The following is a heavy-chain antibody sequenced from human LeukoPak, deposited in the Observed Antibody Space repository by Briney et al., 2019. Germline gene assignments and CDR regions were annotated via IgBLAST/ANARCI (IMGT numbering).Heavy chain of an antibody. CDR2: ISYDGSNK. J-gene: IGHJ4*02. Sequence: PGGSLRLSCAASGFTFSSYAMHWVRQAPGKGLEWVAVISYDGSNKYYADSVKGRFTISRDNSKKTLYLQMNSLRAEDTAVYYCARDYGSSGWYAHFDYWGQGTLVTVSS. V-gene: IGHV3-30-3*01. D-gene: IGHD6-19*01. CDR3: ARDYGSSGWYAHFDY. CDR1: GFTFSSYA.